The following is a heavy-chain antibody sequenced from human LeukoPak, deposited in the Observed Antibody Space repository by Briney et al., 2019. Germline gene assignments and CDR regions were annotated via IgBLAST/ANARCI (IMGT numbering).Heavy chain of an antibody. V-gene: IGHV4-38-2*02. CDR2: IFHSGGT. CDR1: GYSISSGFQ. J-gene: IGHJ4*02. CDR3: ARHPPYYYDSSGFDY. D-gene: IGHD3-22*01. Sequence: SETLSLTCTVSGYSISSGFQWGWLRQPPGKGLEWIGNIFHSGGTYYSPSLKSRVTISVDTSKNQFFLNLNSVTAADTAVYYCARHPPYYYDSSGFDYWGQGTLVTVSS.